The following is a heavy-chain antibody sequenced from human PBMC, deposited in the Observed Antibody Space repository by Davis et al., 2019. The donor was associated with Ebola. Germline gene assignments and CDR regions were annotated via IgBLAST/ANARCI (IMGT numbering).Heavy chain of an antibody. CDR2: VTTGGFNT. CDR1: GFTFSSYS. V-gene: IGHV3-23*01. Sequence: PGGSLRLSCAASGFTFSSYSMNWVRQAPGKGLEWVSSVTTGGFNTYYADSVKGRFTISRDNSKNTLYLQMHSLRAEDTAVYYCARDVSGGWSEAVWWNNFFDSWGQGTRVTVSS. CDR3: ARDVSGGWSEAVWWNNFFDS. J-gene: IGHJ5*01. D-gene: IGHD2-21*01.